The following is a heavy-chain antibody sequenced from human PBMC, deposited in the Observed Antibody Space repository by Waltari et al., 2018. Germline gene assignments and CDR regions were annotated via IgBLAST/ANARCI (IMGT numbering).Heavy chain of an antibody. J-gene: IGHJ4*02. Sequence: QVHLQESGPRLVKPSQTLSLTCPVSVDSVATVGSYWTWIRQYPGKGLEWIGYIFYTGGTHYNPALRSRVYISLDRSENQVSLKLTSVTAADTAVYYCARGDYSGKPHPLDYWGQGTLVSVSS. V-gene: IGHV4-31*03. CDR1: VDSVATVGSY. CDR3: ARGDYSGKPHPLDY. CDR2: IFYTGGT. D-gene: IGHD3-16*01.